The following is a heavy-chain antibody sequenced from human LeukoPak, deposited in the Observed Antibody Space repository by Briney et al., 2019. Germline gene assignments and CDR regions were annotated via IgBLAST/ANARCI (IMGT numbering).Heavy chain of an antibody. D-gene: IGHD1-1*01. CDR2: IYSDGSGA. CDR3: ASRTSKGRYNYYFDY. Sequence: GGSLRLSCAASGFTFSNYAMSWVRQAPGKGLVWVSRIYSDGSGANYADSVNGRFTITRDNAKNSLYLQMNSLRAEDTAVYYCASRTSKGRYNYYFDYWGQGTLVTVSS. J-gene: IGHJ4*02. CDR1: GFTFSNYA. V-gene: IGHV3-74*01.